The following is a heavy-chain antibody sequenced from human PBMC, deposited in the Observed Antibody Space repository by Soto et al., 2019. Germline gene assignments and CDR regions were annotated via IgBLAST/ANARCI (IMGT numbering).Heavy chain of an antibody. CDR1: GGSISSSNW. V-gene: IGHV4-4*02. D-gene: IGHD3-10*02. J-gene: IGHJ6*02. CDR2: IYHSGST. CDR3: ASVRGGYYYAMDV. Sequence: QVQLQESGPGLVKPSGTLSLTCAVSGGSISSSNWWSWVRQPPGKGLEWIGEIYHSGSTNYNPSLKSRVTISVDKSKNQFSLKLGSVAAADTAVYYCASVRGGYYYAMDVWGQGTTVTVSS.